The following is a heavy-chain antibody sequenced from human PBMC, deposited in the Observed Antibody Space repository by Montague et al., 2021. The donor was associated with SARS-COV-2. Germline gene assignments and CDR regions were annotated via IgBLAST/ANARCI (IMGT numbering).Heavy chain of an antibody. J-gene: IGHJ4*02. CDR1: GDSVGVVGLR. D-gene: IGHD6-19*01. CDR3: VRYSGWFYFDF. CDR2: RYYRSEKNS. V-gene: IGHV6-1*01. Sequence: CAISGDSVGVVGLRWRSVGQSPAIELRRLVGRYYRSEKNSDYAPSVRGRLTVDPDASKNEFSLELNYVTPEDTAVYYCVRYSGWFYFDFWGQGTLVTVSS.